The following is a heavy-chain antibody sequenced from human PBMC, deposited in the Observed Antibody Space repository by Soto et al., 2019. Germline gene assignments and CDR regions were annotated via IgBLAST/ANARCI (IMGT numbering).Heavy chain of an antibody. Sequence: QVQLQESGPGLVKPSQTLSLTCSVSGGSISSGTSYWTWIRQHPGEGLEWIGHIYFTGATYSNPSLRSRLTMSVATSKNQFSLNLTSVTAADTATYYCATIPRRGYSYGIDYWGQGTLVTVSS. CDR2: IYFTGAT. CDR3: ATIPRRGYSYGIDY. D-gene: IGHD2-21*02. CDR1: GGSISSGTSY. V-gene: IGHV4-31*03. J-gene: IGHJ4*02.